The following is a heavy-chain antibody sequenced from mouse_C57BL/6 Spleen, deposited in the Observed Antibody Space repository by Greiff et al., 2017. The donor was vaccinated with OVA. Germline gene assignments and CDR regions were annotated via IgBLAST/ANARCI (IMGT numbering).Heavy chain of an antibody. Sequence: EVQLQQSGTVLARPGASVKMSCKTSGYTFTSYWMHWVKQRPGQGLEWIGAIYPGNSDTSYTQKFKGKAKLTAVTSASTAYLELSSLTNEDSAVYYGKGVLRFYFDVWGTGTTVTVSS. CDR1: GYTFTSYW. CDR3: KGVLRFYFDV. J-gene: IGHJ1*03. CDR2: IYPGNSDT. D-gene: IGHD1-1*01. V-gene: IGHV1-5*01.